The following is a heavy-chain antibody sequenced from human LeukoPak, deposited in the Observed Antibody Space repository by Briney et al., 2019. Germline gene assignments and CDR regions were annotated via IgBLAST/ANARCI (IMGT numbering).Heavy chain of an antibody. Sequence: GASVKVSCKVSGYNLTELSMHWVRQAPGKGLEWMGGFDPEDGETIYAQKFQGRVTMTEDTSTDTAYMELSSLRSEDTAVYYCATDRDIVAVPAALGFWGQGTLVTVSS. D-gene: IGHD2-2*01. J-gene: IGHJ4*02. CDR1: GYNLTELS. V-gene: IGHV1-24*01. CDR2: FDPEDGET. CDR3: ATDRDIVAVPAALGF.